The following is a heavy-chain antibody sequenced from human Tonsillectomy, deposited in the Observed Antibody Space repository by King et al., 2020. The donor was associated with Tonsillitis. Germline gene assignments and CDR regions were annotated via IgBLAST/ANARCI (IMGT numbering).Heavy chain of an antibody. D-gene: IGHD4-11*01. CDR2: ISGSVGST. J-gene: IGHJ4*02. CDR3: ATAGINYPAD. CDR1: GFTFGSYA. V-gene: IGHV3-23*04. Sequence: DVQLVESGGGLVQPGGSRRPPCAASGFTFGSYAMSWVRQAPGKGLEWVSGISGSVGSTYYADSVKGRFTSSRDNPKNTLYPQMKSLRPEDAAVDYCATAGINYPADGGQGTLVTVSS.